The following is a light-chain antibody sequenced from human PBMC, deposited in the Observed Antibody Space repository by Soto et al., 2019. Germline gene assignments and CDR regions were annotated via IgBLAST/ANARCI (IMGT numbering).Light chain of an antibody. CDR3: CSYAGSYIFYV. V-gene: IGLV2-11*01. Sequence: QSALTQPRSVSGSPGQSVTISCTGTSNDVGGYNYVSWYQQHQGKAPKLMIYDVSKRPSGVPDRFSGSKSGNTASLTISGLQVEDEADYYCCSYAGSYIFYVFGTGTKLTVL. CDR2: DVS. CDR1: SNDVGGYNY. J-gene: IGLJ1*01.